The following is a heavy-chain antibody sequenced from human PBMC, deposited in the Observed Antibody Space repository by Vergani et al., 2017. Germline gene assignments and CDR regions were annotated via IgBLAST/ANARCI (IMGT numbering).Heavy chain of an antibody. CDR3: ARASHCINCYSEGPNDPGYYYMDG. CDR2: MYTSGHT. D-gene: IGHD2-21*01. Sequence: QVQLQESGPGLLKPSQTLSLTCTVSGASVSRGTYYWTWIRQPAGKKLEWIVRMYTSGHTIYNPSLESRVTMSVDTSKNQFSLQLSSVTAADTAVYYCARASHCINCYSEGPNDPGYYYMDGWGKGTTVTVSS. V-gene: IGHV4-61*02. J-gene: IGHJ6*03. CDR1: GASVSRGTYY.